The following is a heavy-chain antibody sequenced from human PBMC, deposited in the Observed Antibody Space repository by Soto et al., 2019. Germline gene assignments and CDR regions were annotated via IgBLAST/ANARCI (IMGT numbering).Heavy chain of an antibody. CDR3: AKDRLPRAYSSGWQD. CDR1: GFTFDDYA. J-gene: IGHJ4*02. Sequence: EVQLVESGGGLVQPGRSLRLSCAASGFTFDDYAMHWVRQAPGKGLEWVSGISWNSGSIGYADSVKGRFTISRDNAKNSLYLQMNSLRAEDTALYYCAKDRLPRAYSSGWQDWGQGTLVTVSS. CDR2: ISWNSGSI. D-gene: IGHD6-19*01. V-gene: IGHV3-9*01.